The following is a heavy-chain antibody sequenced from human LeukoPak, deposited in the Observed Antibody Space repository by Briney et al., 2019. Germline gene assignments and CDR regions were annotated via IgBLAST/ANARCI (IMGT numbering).Heavy chain of an antibody. Sequence: LTGGSLRLSCAASGFTFDDYAMHWVRQAPGKGLEWVSGISWNSGSIGYADSVKGRFTISRDNAKNSLYLQMNSLRAEDTALYYCAKSSAAAGIGLIDYWGQGTLITVSS. CDR1: GFTFDDYA. CDR3: AKSSAAAGIGLIDY. J-gene: IGHJ4*02. CDR2: ISWNSGSI. V-gene: IGHV3-9*01. D-gene: IGHD6-13*01.